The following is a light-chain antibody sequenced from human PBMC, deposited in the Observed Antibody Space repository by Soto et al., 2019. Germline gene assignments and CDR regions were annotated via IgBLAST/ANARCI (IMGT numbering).Light chain of an antibody. CDR1: TSNIGNNY. Sequence: QSVLTQPPSASGTPGQMVTISCSGGTSNIGNNYVYWYQQFPGTAPKLLIYRHTQRPSGVPERISGSRSGTSASLAISGLRSEDEADYYCAAWDVSLNGVIFGGGTKLTVL. CDR3: AAWDVSLNGVI. V-gene: IGLV1-47*01. CDR2: RHT. J-gene: IGLJ2*01.